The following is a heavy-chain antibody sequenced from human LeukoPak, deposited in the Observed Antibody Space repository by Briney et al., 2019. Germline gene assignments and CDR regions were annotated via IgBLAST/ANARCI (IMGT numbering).Heavy chain of an antibody. J-gene: IGHJ6*03. Sequence: ASVKVSCKASGGTFSSYAISWVRQAPGQGLEWMGGIIPIFGTANYAQKFQGRVTITADESTSTAYMELSSLRSEDTAVYYCARDGIAARQGAYYYYYYMDVWGKGTTVTVSS. D-gene: IGHD6-6*01. CDR2: IIPIFGTA. CDR3: ARDGIAARQGAYYYYYYMDV. CDR1: GGTFSSYA. V-gene: IGHV1-69*01.